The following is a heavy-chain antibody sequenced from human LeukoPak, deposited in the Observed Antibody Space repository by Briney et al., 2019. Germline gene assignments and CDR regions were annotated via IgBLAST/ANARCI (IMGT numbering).Heavy chain of an antibody. D-gene: IGHD3-10*02. CDR3: AKWAGVGPTMLRFFDY. J-gene: IGHJ4*02. Sequence: GGSLRLSCAASGFTFSSYDMHWVRQAPGKGLEWVASIRFDGSNNYYADSVKGRFTISRDNSKNTLSLQMNTLRADDTAVYYCAKWAGVGPTMLRFFDYWGQGTLVTVSS. CDR2: IRFDGSNN. V-gene: IGHV3-30*02. CDR1: GFTFSSYD.